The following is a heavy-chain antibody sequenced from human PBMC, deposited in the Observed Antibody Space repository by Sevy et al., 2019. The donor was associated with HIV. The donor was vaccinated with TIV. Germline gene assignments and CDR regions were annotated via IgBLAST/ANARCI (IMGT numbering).Heavy chain of an antibody. CDR3: ARADSSGYYRFDY. Sequence: GGSLRLSCAASGFTFSSDAMHWVRQAPGKGLEWVAVISYDGSNKYYADSVKGRFTISRDNSKNTLYLQMNSLRAEDTAVYYCARADSSGYYRFDYWGQGTLVTVSS. CDR2: ISYDGSNK. D-gene: IGHD3-22*01. V-gene: IGHV3-30-3*01. J-gene: IGHJ4*02. CDR1: GFTFSSDA.